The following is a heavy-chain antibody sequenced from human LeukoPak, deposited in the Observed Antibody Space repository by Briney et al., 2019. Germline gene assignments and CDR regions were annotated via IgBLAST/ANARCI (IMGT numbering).Heavy chain of an antibody. J-gene: IGHJ4*02. CDR2: IYTSGST. CDR1: GSFISSYY. V-gene: IGHV4-4*07. CDR3: ARDRVEMATIAYFDY. Sequence: KPSETLSLTCTFSGSFISSYYWSWIRQPAGEGLEWIGRIYTSGSTNYYPSLKSRVTMSVDTSKNQFSLKLSSVTAADTAVYYCARDRVEMATIAYFDYWGQGTLVTVSS. D-gene: IGHD5-24*01.